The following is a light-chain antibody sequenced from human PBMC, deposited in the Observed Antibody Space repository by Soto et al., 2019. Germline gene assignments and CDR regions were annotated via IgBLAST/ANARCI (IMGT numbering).Light chain of an antibody. CDR1: QSVSSN. CDR2: GAS. CDR3: QQYNNWPRT. V-gene: IGKV3-15*01. J-gene: IGKJ1*01. Sequence: EIVMTQSPATLSVSRGERAALSGRASQSVSSNLAWYQQKPGQAPRLLIYGASTRATGIPARFSGSGSGTEFTLTISSLQSEDFAVYYCQQYNNWPRTFGQGTKVDIK.